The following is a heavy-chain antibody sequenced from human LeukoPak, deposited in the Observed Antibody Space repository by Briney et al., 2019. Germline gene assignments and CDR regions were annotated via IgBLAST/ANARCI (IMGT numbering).Heavy chain of an antibody. CDR2: IYYSGST. Sequence: SETLSPTCTVSGGSISRYYWSWIRQPPGKGLEWIGYIYYSGSTNYNPSLKSRVTISLDTSKNQFSLKLSSVTAADTAVYYCARRTYDLWSGDYTGAFDIWGQGTMVTVSS. CDR3: ARRTYDLWSGDYTGAFDI. D-gene: IGHD3-3*01. J-gene: IGHJ3*02. CDR1: GGSISRYY. V-gene: IGHV4-59*01.